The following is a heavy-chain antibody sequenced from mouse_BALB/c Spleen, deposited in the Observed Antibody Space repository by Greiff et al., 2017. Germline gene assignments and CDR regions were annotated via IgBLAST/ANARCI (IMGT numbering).Heavy chain of an antibody. CDR1: GYSFTGYF. V-gene: IGHV1-20*02. Sequence: EVQLQQSGPELVKPGASVKISCKASGYSFTGYFMNWVMQSHGKSLEWIGRINPYNGDTFYNQKFKGKATLTVDKSSSTAYMELRSLASEDSAVYYCATSYGSPFDYWGQGTTLTVSS. D-gene: IGHD1-1*01. J-gene: IGHJ2*01. CDR2: INPYNGDT. CDR3: ATSYGSPFDY.